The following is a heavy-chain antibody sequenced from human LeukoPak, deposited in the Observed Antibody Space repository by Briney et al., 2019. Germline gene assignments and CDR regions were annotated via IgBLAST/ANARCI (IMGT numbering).Heavy chain of an antibody. CDR1: GFTFSSYG. D-gene: IGHD6-19*01. V-gene: IGHV3-30*02. CDR2: IRYDGSNK. J-gene: IGHJ4*02. Sequence: GGSLRLSCAASGFTFSSYGMHWVRQAPGKGLEWVAFIRYDGSNKYYADSVKGRFTISRDHSKNTLYLQMNSLRAEDTAVYYCAKDGADSSGWYSDYWGQGTLVTVSS. CDR3: AKDGADSSGWYSDY.